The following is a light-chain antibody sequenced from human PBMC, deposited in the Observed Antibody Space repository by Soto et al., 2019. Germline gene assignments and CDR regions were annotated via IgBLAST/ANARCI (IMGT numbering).Light chain of an antibody. CDR2: GAS. CDR1: QIVSSTY. CDR3: QQYGVTPPNT. V-gene: IGKV3-20*01. Sequence: EMVLTQSPGTLSLSPGERATLSCRASQIVSSTYLAWFQQKAGQAPRLLIYGASTRATGIPDRFSGSGSGTDFTLTISGLEPEDFALYYCQQYGVTPPNTFGGGAKVDI. J-gene: IGKJ4*01.